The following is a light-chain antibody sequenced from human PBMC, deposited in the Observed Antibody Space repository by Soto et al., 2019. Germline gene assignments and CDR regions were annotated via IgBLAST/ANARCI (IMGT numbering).Light chain of an antibody. CDR2: AGT. CDR1: SSDVGSYNL. V-gene: IGLV2-23*01. J-gene: IGLJ3*02. CDR3: CSYARRPV. Sequence: QSALTQPASVSVSPGQSITISCTGTSSDVGSYNLVSWYQQHPGKAPQVIIYAGTKRPSGVSDRFSGSKSGNTASLTISGLQAEDEAAYYCCSYARRPVLGGGAKLTVL.